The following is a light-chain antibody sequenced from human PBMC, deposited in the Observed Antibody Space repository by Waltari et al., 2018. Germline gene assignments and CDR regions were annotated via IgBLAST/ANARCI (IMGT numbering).Light chain of an antibody. J-gene: IGKJ2*01. CDR2: DAS. CDR1: QSVSSY. CDR3: QQRSNWPPYT. Sequence: DIVLTQSPATLSLSPGERATLSCRASQSVSSYLAWYQQKPGQAPRLLIYDASNRATGIPARFSGSGSGTDFTLTISSLEPEDFAVYYCQQRSNWPPYTFGQGTKPEIK. V-gene: IGKV3-11*01.